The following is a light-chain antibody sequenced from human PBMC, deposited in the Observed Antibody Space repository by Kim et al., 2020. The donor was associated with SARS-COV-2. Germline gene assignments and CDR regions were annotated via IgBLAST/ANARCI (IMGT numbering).Light chain of an antibody. CDR1: QSVNNY. V-gene: IGKV3-11*01. J-gene: IGKJ4*01. CDR3: QHRKTWPVT. Sequence: LSPGERATLSCRASQSVNNYLAWYQQKPGQAPGLLLYDVSNRATGIPARFSGSGSGTDFTLTISSLEPEDFAVYYCQHRKTWPVTFGGGTKVDIK. CDR2: DVS.